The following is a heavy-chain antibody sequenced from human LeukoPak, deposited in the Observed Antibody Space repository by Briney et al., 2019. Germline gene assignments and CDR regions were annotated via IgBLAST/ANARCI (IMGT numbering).Heavy chain of an antibody. CDR1: GFTFSSYE. Sequence: GGSLRLSCAAPGFTFSSYEMNWVRQAPGKGLEWVSYISSSGSTIYYADSVKGRFTISRDNAKNSLYLQMNSLRAEDTAVYYCARDQGLAYCGGDCFQAYFDYWGQGTLVTVSS. V-gene: IGHV3-48*03. J-gene: IGHJ4*02. CDR3: ARDQGLAYCGGDCFQAYFDY. CDR2: ISSSGSTI. D-gene: IGHD2-21*02.